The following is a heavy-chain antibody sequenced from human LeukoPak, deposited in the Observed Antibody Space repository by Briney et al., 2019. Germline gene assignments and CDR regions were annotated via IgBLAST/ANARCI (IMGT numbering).Heavy chain of an antibody. D-gene: IGHD3-3*01. J-gene: IGHJ4*02. CDR1: GFTFSSYA. Sequence: GGSLRLSCAASGFTFSSYAMSWVRQAPGKGLEWVSAISGSGGSTYYADSVKRRFTISRDNSKNTLNLQMNSLRAEDTAVYYCAKASGTYYDFWSGYCLDYWGQGTLVTVSS. CDR2: ISGSGGST. CDR3: AKASGTYYDFWSGYCLDY. V-gene: IGHV3-23*01.